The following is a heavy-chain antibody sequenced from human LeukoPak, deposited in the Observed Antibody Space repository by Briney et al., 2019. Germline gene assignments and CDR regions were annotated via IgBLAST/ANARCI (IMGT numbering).Heavy chain of an antibody. V-gene: IGHV3-23*01. Sequence: GGSLRLSCAASGFTFNTYAMSWVRQAPGKGLEWVSSISSSGGSPYYADSVKGRSTISRDNSKNTLYLQMNSLRAEDTAIYYCAKDMSSPHPSSPFDYWGQGTLVTVSS. CDR2: ISSSGGSP. CDR3: AKDMSSPHPSSPFDY. D-gene: IGHD5/OR15-5a*01. J-gene: IGHJ4*02. CDR1: GFTFNTYA.